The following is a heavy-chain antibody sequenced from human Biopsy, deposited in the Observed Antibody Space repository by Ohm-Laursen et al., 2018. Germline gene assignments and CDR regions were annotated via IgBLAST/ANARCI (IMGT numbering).Heavy chain of an antibody. Sequence: SLRLSCAASRFTFSTYGMHWVRQAPGKGLEWVAVISFDGSDQKYADSVKGRFTTSRDNSKNTLSLQMNSLRAEDTAIYYCTCRYGDSPLWGQGTMVTVSS. D-gene: IGHD4-17*01. CDR3: TCRYGDSPL. V-gene: IGHV3-30*03. J-gene: IGHJ3*01. CDR2: ISFDGSDQ. CDR1: RFTFSTYG.